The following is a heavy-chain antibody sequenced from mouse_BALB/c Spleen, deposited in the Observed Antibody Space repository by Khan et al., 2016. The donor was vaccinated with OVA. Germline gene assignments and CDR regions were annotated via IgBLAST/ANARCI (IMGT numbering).Heavy chain of an antibody. V-gene: IGHV3-2*02. J-gene: IGHJ4*01. D-gene: IGHD2-3*01. CDR3: ARDGSRYNYAMDY. CDR2: ISYSGST. CDR1: GYSITSDYA. Sequence: EVQLQESGPGLVKPSQSLSLTCTVTGYSITSDYAWNWLRQFPGNKLEWMGYISYSGSTNYNPALKSRISITRDTSKNQFFFKLIHVTTENKATYYCARDGSRYNYAMDYWGQGTSVTVSS.